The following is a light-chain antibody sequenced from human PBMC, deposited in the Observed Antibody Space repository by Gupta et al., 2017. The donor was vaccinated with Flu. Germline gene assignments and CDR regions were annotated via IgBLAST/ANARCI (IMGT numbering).Light chain of an antibody. J-gene: IGLJ1*01. V-gene: IGLV3-25*02. CDR3: QSAESSGSDSYV. CDR2: KDS. Sequence: SSALPQPPSVSVSPGQTARTTCAGDSLSKQYDSWYQQQPGQATVMVICKDSERHSGIPERFSGSSSGTTVTLTISRVRAEDEAAYYCQSAESSGSDSYVFGTGTRVTVL. CDR1: SLSKQY.